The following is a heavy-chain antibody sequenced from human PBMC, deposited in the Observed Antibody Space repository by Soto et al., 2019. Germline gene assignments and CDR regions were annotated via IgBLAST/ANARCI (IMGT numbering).Heavy chain of an antibody. V-gene: IGHV4-59*01. J-gene: IGHJ6*02. D-gene: IGHD3-3*01. Sequence: SETLSLTCTVSGDPINSYCWSWIRQPPGKGLEWIGNIYYSGSTKYNPSLKSRVTISVDTSKNQFFLKLSSVTAADTAVYYCTRDGGRYYAMDVWGQGTTVTV. CDR2: IYYSGST. CDR1: GDPINSYC. CDR3: TRDGGRYYAMDV.